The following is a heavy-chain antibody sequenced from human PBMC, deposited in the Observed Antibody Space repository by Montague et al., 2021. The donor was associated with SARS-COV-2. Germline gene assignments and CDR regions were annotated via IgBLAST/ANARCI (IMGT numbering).Heavy chain of an antibody. Sequence: SETLSLTCHVYGASFSGYYWSWVRQSPGKGLEWIGEVIHSGTTNYNPSLKCRVTISIDSSNNRFSLRLTSLTAADTGVYYCAGGEFFDYGSGNYYRSALDDWGQGTTVTGSS. CDR2: VIHSGTT. J-gene: IGHJ6*02. D-gene: IGHD3-10*01. V-gene: IGHV4-34*12. CDR1: GASFSGYY. CDR3: AGGEFFDYGSGNYYRSALDD.